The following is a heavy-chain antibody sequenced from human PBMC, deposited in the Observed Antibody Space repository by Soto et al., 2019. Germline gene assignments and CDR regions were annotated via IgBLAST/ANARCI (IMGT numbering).Heavy chain of an antibody. CDR1: GFTVSSTY. CDR2: IYSGGST. J-gene: IGHJ4*02. D-gene: IGHD1-1*01. CDR3: ARGGTCMVRAFDY. V-gene: IGHV3-53*01. Sequence: RRSLRLSSAASGFTVSSTYMSWVRQAPGKGLEWVSIIYSGGSTDYADSVKGRFTISRDNSKNTVQVQMNSLRAEDTAVYYCARGGTCMVRAFDYWGQGTLVTVSS.